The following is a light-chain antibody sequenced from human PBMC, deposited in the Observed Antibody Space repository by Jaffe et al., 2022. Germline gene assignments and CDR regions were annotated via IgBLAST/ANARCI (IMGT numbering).Light chain of an antibody. J-gene: IGLJ1*01. CDR2: DVH. V-gene: IGLV2-8*01. Sequence: QSALTQPPSASGSPGQSVTITCTGTSSDVGGYTYVSWYQQHPGKAPKLMIYDVHKRPSWVPDRFSGSRSGNTASLTVSGLQAEDEADYYCSSYAGSNNPYVFGTGTKVTVL. CDR1: SSDVGGYTY. CDR3: SSYAGSNNPYV.